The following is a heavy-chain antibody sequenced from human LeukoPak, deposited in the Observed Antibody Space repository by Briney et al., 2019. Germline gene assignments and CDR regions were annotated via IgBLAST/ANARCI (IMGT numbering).Heavy chain of an antibody. V-gene: IGHV4-30-2*01. CDR1: GGSISSGGYY. D-gene: IGHD6-19*01. J-gene: IGHJ3*02. CDR2: IYHSGST. CDR3: ARDGWGPAFDI. Sequence: PSETLSLTCTVSGGSISSGGYYWSWIRQPPGKGLEWIGYIYHSGSTYYNPSLKSRVTISVDRSKNQSSLKLSSVTAADTAVYYCARDGWGPAFDIWGQGTMVTVSS.